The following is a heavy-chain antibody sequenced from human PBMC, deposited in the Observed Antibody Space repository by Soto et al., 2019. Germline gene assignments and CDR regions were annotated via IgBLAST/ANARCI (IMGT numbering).Heavy chain of an antibody. J-gene: IGHJ4*02. CDR1: GFTFSNFA. V-gene: IGHV3-23*01. D-gene: IGHD2-2*01. CDR3: AKGYCSSTDCSFNY. CDR2: ISGTGDTT. Sequence: EVQLLESGGGLVQPGGSLRLSCAASGFTFSNFAMNWVRQVPGNGLEWVSIISGTGDTTYYADSVKGRFTISRDTSRGTLYLQMSSLRAEDTAVYYCAKGYCSSTDCSFNYWGQGTLVTVSS.